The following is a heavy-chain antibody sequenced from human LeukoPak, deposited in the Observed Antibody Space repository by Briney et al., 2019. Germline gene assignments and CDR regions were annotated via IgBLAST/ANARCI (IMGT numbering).Heavy chain of an antibody. J-gene: IGHJ3*02. CDR2: IYTSGST. CDR3: ARPSIPSAAASALDI. V-gene: IGHV4-4*07. Sequence: PSETLSLTCTVSGGSISSYYWSWIRQPAGKGLEWIGRIYTSGSTNYSPSLKSRASMSVDTSKNQVSLKMTSVTAADTAVYYCARPSIPSAAASALDIWGQGTMVTVSS. D-gene: IGHD2-2*01. CDR1: GGSISSYY.